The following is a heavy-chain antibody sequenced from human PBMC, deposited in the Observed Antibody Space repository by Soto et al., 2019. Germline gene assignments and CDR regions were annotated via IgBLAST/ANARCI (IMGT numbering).Heavy chain of an antibody. Sequence: PXGTLSLTCTVSGGSISSYYWSWIRQPPGKGLEWIGYIYYSGSTNYNPSLKSRVTISVDTSKNQFSLKLSSVTAADTAVYYCARGGLEYSSSWQADYWGQGTLVT. CDR2: IYYSGST. J-gene: IGHJ4*02. V-gene: IGHV4-59*01. D-gene: IGHD6-13*01. CDR3: ARGGLEYSSSWQADY. CDR1: GGSISSYY.